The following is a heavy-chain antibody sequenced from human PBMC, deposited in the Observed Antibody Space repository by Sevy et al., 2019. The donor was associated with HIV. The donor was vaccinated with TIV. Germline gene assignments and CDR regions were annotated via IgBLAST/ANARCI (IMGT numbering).Heavy chain of an antibody. V-gene: IGHV1-8*01. D-gene: IGHD5-12*01. CDR2: MNPNSGNT. Sequence: ASVKVSCKASGYTFTSYDINWVRQATGQGLEWMGWMNPNSGNTGYAQKFQGRVTMTRNTSISTAYMELSSLRSEDTAVYYCARGPQRKWLRFRFYYYYGMDVWGQGTTVTVSS. CDR3: ARGPQRKWLRFRFYYYYGMDV. J-gene: IGHJ6*02. CDR1: GYTFTSYD.